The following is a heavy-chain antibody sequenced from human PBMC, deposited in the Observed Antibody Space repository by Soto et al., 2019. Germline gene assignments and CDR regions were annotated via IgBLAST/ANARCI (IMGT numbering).Heavy chain of an antibody. J-gene: IGHJ4*02. D-gene: IGHD5-18*01. CDR2: ISSGRNYI. Sequence: EVQLVESGGGLVKPGGSLRLSCAASGFTFSSYTMNWVRQAPDKGLEWVSSISSGRNYIYYADSVKGRFTISRDNAKNSLYLQMNSLRAEDTAVYYCARGYGSADYWGQGTLVTVSS. CDR1: GFTFSSYT. CDR3: ARGYGSADY. V-gene: IGHV3-21*01.